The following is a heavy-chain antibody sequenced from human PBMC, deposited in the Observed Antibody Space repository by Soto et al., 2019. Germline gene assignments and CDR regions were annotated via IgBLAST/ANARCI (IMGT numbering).Heavy chain of an antibody. V-gene: IGHV4-59*01. CDR3: ATGFNYYCAGTLKLDF. D-gene: IGHD3-10*01. J-gene: IGHJ4*02. Sequence: QVLLQESGPGLVKPSETLSLTCSVSGGSIRSYYWSWIRQPTGKRLEWIGYISYSGTTNYNPSLTRRLTISIDTTKNQFSLKLGSVTADDTAVDYCATGFNYYCAGTLKLDFWGEGTLVAVSS. CDR2: ISYSGTT. CDR1: GGSIRSYY.